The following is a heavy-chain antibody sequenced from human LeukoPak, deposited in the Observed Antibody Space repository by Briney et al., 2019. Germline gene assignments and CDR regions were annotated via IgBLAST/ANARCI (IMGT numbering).Heavy chain of an antibody. V-gene: IGHV3-73*01. D-gene: IGHD6-19*01. CDR3: TIEYSSGWPFDF. CDR2: IRSKADTYAT. J-gene: IGHJ4*02. Sequence: PGGSLRLSCAASGFTFSDSAIHGVRQATGKGLEWVGRIRSKADTYATTYAASLKGRFTISRDDSRNRAYLQMSSLRTEDTAVYYCTIEYSSGWPFDFWGQGTLVTVSS. CDR1: GFTFSDSA.